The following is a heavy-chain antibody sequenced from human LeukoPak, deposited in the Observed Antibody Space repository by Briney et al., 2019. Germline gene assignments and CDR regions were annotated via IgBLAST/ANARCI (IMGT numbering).Heavy chain of an antibody. CDR1: GFTFDDYA. V-gene: IGHV3-43*02. J-gene: IGHJ4*02. CDR3: AKGGARWLQLYYFDY. CDR2: ISGDGGST. D-gene: IGHD5-24*01. Sequence: GGSLRLSCAASGFTFDDYAMHWVRQAPGKGLEWVSLISGDGGSTYYADPVKGRFTISRDNSRNSLYLQMNSLRTEDTALYYCAKGGARWLQLYYFDYWGQGTLVTVSS.